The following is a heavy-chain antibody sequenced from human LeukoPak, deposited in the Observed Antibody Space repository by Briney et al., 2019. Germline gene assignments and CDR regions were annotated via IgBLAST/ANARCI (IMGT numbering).Heavy chain of an antibody. Sequence: GGSLRLSCAASGITFSSYGMNWVRQAPGKGLEWVAVIWYDGSNKYYADSVKGRFTISRDNSKNTLYLQMNSLRAEDTAVYYCARDLSGVDYWGQGTLVTVSS. CDR1: GITFSSYG. V-gene: IGHV3-33*08. CDR3: ARDLSGVDY. J-gene: IGHJ4*02. D-gene: IGHD7-27*01. CDR2: IWYDGSNK.